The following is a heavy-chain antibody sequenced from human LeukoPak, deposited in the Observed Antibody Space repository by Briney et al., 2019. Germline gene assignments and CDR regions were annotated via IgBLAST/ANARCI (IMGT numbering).Heavy chain of an antibody. Sequence: NPSETLSLTCTVSGASISSYYWTWIRQPPGKGLEWIGYIYNTGSANYNPSLMSRLTISVDTSKNQFSLKLTSVTTADTAVYYCARDGPLWFGELDFDYWGQGTLVTVSS. J-gene: IGHJ4*02. D-gene: IGHD3-10*01. V-gene: IGHV4-59*01. CDR3: ARDGPLWFGELDFDY. CDR2: IYNTGSA. CDR1: GASISSYY.